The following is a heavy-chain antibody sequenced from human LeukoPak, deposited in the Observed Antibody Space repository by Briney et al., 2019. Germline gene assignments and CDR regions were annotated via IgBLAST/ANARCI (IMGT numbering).Heavy chain of an antibody. J-gene: IGHJ4*02. D-gene: IGHD1-26*01. CDR3: ARVFPTLSGSSAIDY. CDR1: GGSISSYY. Sequence: SETLSLTCTVSGGSISSYYGSWIRQPPGKGLEWIGYIYYSGSTNYNPSLRSRVTISVDTSKNQFSLKLSSLTAAATAVYYCARVFPTLSGSSAIDYWGQGTLVTVSS. CDR2: IYYSGST. V-gene: IGHV4-59*01.